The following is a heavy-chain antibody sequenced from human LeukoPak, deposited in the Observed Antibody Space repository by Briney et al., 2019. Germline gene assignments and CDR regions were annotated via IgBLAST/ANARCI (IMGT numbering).Heavy chain of an antibody. CDR3: ARFHDFWR. Sequence: GGSLRLSCAASGFTFSTYAVSWVRQAPGKGLEWVSSISGRGDVTYYADSLKGRFTISRGNSKNTLYLQMNGLRAEDTALYYCARFHDFWRWGQGTLVTVSS. CDR2: ISGRGDVT. D-gene: IGHD3-3*01. J-gene: IGHJ4*02. CDR1: GFTFSTYA. V-gene: IGHV3-23*01.